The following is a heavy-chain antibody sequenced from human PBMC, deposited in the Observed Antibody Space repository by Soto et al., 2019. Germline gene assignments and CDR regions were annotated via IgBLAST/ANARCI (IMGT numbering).Heavy chain of an antibody. CDR3: ARDQDYAFEY. CDR2: ISGSGTFT. CDR1: GFTFSSYS. Sequence: EVQLVESGGGLVQPGGSLRLSCAASGFTFSSYSMNWVRQAPGKGLEWISYISGSGTFTYYADSVKGRFTISRDSAKNSLYLQMNSLRDEDTAVYYCARDQDYAFEYWGQGTLVTVSS. D-gene: IGHD4-17*01. J-gene: IGHJ4*02. V-gene: IGHV3-48*02.